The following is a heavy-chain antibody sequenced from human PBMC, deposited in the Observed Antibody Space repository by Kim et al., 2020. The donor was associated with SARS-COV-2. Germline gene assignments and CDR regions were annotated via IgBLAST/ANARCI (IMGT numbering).Heavy chain of an antibody. Sequence: GGSLRLSCAASGFTFSDYYMTWIRQAPGKGLEGISYISSSSSYTKYADSVKGRFTISRDNAKNSLYLQMNSLRAEDTAVYYCARVASGSTAWYYFDYWGQGTLVTVSS. J-gene: IGHJ4*02. V-gene: IGHV3-11*03. CDR2: ISSSSSYT. CDR3: ARVASGSTAWYYFDY. CDR1: GFTFSDYY. D-gene: IGHD6-19*01.